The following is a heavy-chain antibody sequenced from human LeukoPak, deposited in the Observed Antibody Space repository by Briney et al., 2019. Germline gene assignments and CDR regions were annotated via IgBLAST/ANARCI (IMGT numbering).Heavy chain of an antibody. Sequence: PSETLSLTCTVSGGSISSGGYFWSWIRQHPGKGLERIAHIYHAGSTHANPSLRGRVAISLDTSANQFSLRLSSVTAADTAVYFCARATHYSASTGGPYMDVWGQGTTVTVSS. CDR2: IYHAGST. D-gene: IGHD3-22*01. V-gene: IGHV4-31*03. J-gene: IGHJ6*03. CDR1: GGSISSGGYF. CDR3: ARATHYSASTGGPYMDV.